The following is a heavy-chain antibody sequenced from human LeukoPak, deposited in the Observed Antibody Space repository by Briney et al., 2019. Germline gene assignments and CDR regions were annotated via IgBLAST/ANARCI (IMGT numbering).Heavy chain of an antibody. CDR3: ARSGGSGSYYARYYYYYMDV. V-gene: IGHV7-4-1*02. CDR1: GYTFTNYA. J-gene: IGHJ6*03. CDR2: INTNTGNP. Sequence: ASVKVSCKASGYTFTNYAMNWVRQAPGQGLEWMGWINTNTGNPTYAQGFTGRFVFSLDISVSTAYLQISSLKAEDTAVYYCARSGGSGSYYARYYYYYMDVWGKGSTVTVSS. D-gene: IGHD3-10*01.